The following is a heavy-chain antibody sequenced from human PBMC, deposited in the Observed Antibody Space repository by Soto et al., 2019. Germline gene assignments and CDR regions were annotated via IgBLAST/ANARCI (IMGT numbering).Heavy chain of an antibody. Sequence: PSETLSLTWAVYGGSFSGYIWTWIRQTPGKGLQWIGQINHSGSANYNPSLKSRVTISVHTSKSQFSLELSSVTAADTAVYYCARGLISGSHYSGGWYYFDSWGQGTQVTVSS. CDR3: ARGLISGSHYSGGWYYFDS. D-gene: IGHD1-26*01. CDR2: INHSGSA. V-gene: IGHV4-34*01. CDR1: GGSFSGYI. J-gene: IGHJ4*02.